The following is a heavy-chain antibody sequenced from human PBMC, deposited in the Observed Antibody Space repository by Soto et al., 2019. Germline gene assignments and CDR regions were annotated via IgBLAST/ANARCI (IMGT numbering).Heavy chain of an antibody. Sequence: QVQLVQSGAEVKKPGASVKVSCKASGYTFTSYDINWVRQATGQGLEWMGWMNPNSGNTGYAQKFQGRVTMTRNTSISTAYMELSSLRYEDTVVYYCARVHSYDFWSGYSVPWGQGTLVTVSS. J-gene: IGHJ5*02. D-gene: IGHD3-3*01. CDR1: GYTFTSYD. V-gene: IGHV1-8*01. CDR2: MNPNSGNT. CDR3: ARVHSYDFWSGYSVP.